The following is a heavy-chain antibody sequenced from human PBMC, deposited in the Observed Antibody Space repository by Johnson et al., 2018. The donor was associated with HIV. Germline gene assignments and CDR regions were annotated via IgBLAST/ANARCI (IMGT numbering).Heavy chain of an antibody. J-gene: IGHJ3*02. CDR1: GFTFDVYA. D-gene: IGHD5-18*01. CDR2: IRWNSDTI. Sequence: VQLVESGGGLVQPGRSLRPSCAASGFTFDVYAMHWVRQAPGKGLAWVSGIRWNSDTIAYVDSVKGRFTIPRDSATTSLYLQMNSLRAEDTAVYYGARASEYSYGTWANAFDIWGQGTMVTVSS. CDR3: ARASEYSYGTWANAFDI. V-gene: IGHV3-9*01.